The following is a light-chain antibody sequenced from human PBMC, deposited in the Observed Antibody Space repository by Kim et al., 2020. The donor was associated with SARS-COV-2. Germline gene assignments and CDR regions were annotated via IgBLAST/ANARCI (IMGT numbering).Light chain of an antibody. V-gene: IGKV3-20*01. CDR3: QQYGSSPWT. CDR2: GAS. CDR1: PSVAGSTY. J-gene: IGKJ1*01. Sequence: QGERATRACRASPSVAGSTYLAWDQQTPGQAPRLLISGASSRATGIPDRFSGSGSGTDFTLTISRLEPEDFAVDYCQQYGSSPWTFGQGTKVDIK.